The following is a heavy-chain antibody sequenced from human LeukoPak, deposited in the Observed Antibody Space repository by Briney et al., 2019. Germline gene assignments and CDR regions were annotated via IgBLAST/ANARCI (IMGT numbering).Heavy chain of an antibody. J-gene: IGHJ4*02. Sequence: ASVKVSCKASGYTFTGYYMHWVRQAPGQGLEWMGIINPSGGSTSYAQKFQGRVTMTRDTSTSTVYMELSSLRSEDTAVYYCARTRITIFGVNTHFDYWGQGTLVTVSS. V-gene: IGHV1-46*01. D-gene: IGHD3-3*01. CDR2: INPSGGST. CDR1: GYTFTGYY. CDR3: ARTRITIFGVNTHFDY.